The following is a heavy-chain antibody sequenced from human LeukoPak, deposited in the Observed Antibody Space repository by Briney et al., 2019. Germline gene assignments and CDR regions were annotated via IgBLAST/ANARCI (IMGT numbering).Heavy chain of an antibody. V-gene: IGHV4-34*01. CDR1: GGSFSGYY. D-gene: IGHD5-12*01. CDR2: INHSGST. Sequence: SQTLSLTCAVYGGSFSGYYWSWIRQPPGKGLEWIGEINHSGSTNYNPSLKSRVTISADTSKNQFSLTLRFVTAADTAVYYCVRSGSYCLNSWGQGTLVTVSS. J-gene: IGHJ4*02. CDR3: VRSGSYCLNS.